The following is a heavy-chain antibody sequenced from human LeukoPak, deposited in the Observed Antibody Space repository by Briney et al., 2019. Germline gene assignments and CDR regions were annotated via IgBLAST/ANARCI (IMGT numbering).Heavy chain of an antibody. CDR1: GDSVSSNSAA. Sequence: SQTLSLTCAISGDSVSSNSAAWNWIRQSPSRGLEWLGRTYYRSKWYNDYAVSVKSRITINPDTSKNQFSLQLNSVTPEDTAVYYCARDLPRSGWYRDNWFDPWGQGTLVTVSS. CDR2: TYYRSKWYN. V-gene: IGHV6-1*01. J-gene: IGHJ5*02. CDR3: ARDLPRSGWYRDNWFDP. D-gene: IGHD6-19*01.